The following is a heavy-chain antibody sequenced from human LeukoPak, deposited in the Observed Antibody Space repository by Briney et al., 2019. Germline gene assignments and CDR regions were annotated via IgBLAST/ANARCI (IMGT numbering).Heavy chain of an antibody. Sequence: APVKVSCKASGFTFTAYYMHWVRQAPGQGLEWMGWINPNSGGTNYAQKFQGRVTMTRDTSISTAYMELSRLRSDDTAVYYCARGIAARRDYYYYCMDVWGKGTTVTVSS. CDR1: GFTFTAYY. CDR3: ARGIAARRDYYYYCMDV. CDR2: INPNSGGT. J-gene: IGHJ6*03. V-gene: IGHV1-2*02. D-gene: IGHD6-6*01.